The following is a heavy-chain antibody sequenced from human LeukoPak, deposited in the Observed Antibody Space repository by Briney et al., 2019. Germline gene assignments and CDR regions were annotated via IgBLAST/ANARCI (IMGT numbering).Heavy chain of an antibody. V-gene: IGHV1-18*01. CDR3: ASVESTYYCDSSGYYSGGWFDP. CDR2: ISAYNGNT. D-gene: IGHD3-22*01. Sequence: GASVKVSCKASGYTFTSYGISWVRQAPGQGLEWMGWISAYNGNTNYAQKLQGRVTMTTDTSTSTAYMELRSLRSDDTAVYYCASVESTYYCDSSGYYSGGWFDPWGQGTLVTVSS. CDR1: GYTFTSYG. J-gene: IGHJ5*02.